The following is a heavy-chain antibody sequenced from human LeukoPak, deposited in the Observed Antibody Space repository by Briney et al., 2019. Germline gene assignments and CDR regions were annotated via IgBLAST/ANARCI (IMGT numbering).Heavy chain of an antibody. CDR2: IYTSGST. J-gene: IGHJ4*02. CDR1: GGSISSGSYY. CDR3: ARDGYCSGSSCYSTTDY. Sequence: SQTLSLTCTVSGGSISSGSYYWSWIRQPAGKGLEWIGRIYTSGSTNYNPSLKSRVTISVDTSKNQFSLKLSSVTAADTAVYYCARDGYCSGSSCYSTTDYWGQGTLVTVSS. D-gene: IGHD2-15*01. V-gene: IGHV4-61*02.